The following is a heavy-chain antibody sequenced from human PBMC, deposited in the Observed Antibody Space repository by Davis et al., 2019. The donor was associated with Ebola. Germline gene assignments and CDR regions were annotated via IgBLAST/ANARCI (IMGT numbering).Heavy chain of an antibody. V-gene: IGHV3-48*02. Sequence: GESLKISCAASGFTFSSYSMNWVRQAPGKGLEWVSYISSSSSTIYYADSVKGRFTISRDNAKNSLYLQMNSLRDEDTAVYYCARAPGGEVWGYYYYMDVWGKGTTVTVSS. CDR3: ARAPGGEVWGYYYYMDV. CDR1: GFTFSSYS. D-gene: IGHD3-16*01. J-gene: IGHJ6*03. CDR2: ISSSSSTI.